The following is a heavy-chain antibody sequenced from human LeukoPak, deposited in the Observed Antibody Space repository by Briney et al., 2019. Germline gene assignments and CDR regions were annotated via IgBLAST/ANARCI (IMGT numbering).Heavy chain of an antibody. CDR1: GFTYSSYA. Sequence: HPGGSLRLSCADSGFTYSSYAMSWVRQAPGKELEWVSAVSGSGGSTYYADSVKGRFTISRDNSKNTLYLQMNSLRAEDTAVYYCAKGSRTGYFDYWGQGTLVTVSS. D-gene: IGHD1-1*01. CDR2: VSGSGGST. V-gene: IGHV3-23*01. CDR3: AKGSRTGYFDY. J-gene: IGHJ4*02.